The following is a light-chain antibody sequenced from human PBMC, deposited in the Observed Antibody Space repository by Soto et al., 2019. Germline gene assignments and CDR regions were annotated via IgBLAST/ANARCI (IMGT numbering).Light chain of an antibody. V-gene: IGKV3-11*01. CDR3: QQRSNWPRT. CDR2: DAS. CDR1: QSVSSY. Sequence: EIVLTQSPATLSLSPGERATLSCRASQSVSSYLAWYQQKPGQPPRLLIYDASNRATGIPARFSGSGSGTAFTLTISSLEPEDFAVYYCQQRSNWPRTFGQGTRLEIK. J-gene: IGKJ5*01.